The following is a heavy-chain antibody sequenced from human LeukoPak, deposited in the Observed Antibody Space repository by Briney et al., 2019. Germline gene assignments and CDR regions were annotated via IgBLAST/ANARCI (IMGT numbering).Heavy chain of an antibody. Sequence: GGSLRLSCAASGFTVSSNYMSWVRQAPGKGLEWVSVIYSGGSTYYADSVKGRFTISRDNSKNTLDLQMGSLRAEDTAIYYCAKENLLPAGGTLGSWGQGTLVTVSS. J-gene: IGHJ5*02. CDR3: AKENLLPAGGTLGS. CDR2: IYSGGST. D-gene: IGHD6-13*01. V-gene: IGHV3-53*01. CDR1: GFTVSSNY.